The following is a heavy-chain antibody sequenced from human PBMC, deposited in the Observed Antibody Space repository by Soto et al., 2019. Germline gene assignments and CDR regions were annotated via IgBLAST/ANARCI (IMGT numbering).Heavy chain of an antibody. CDR1: GYSFTSYW. D-gene: IGHD3-22*01. Sequence: GESLKISCKGSGYSFTSYWISWVRQMPGKGLEWMGRIDPSDSYTNYSPSFQGHVTISADKSISTAYLQWSSLKASDTAMYYCARLDSSGYYSVSGWFDPWGQGTLVNVSS. J-gene: IGHJ5*02. V-gene: IGHV5-10-1*01. CDR3: ARLDSSGYYSVSGWFDP. CDR2: IDPSDSYT.